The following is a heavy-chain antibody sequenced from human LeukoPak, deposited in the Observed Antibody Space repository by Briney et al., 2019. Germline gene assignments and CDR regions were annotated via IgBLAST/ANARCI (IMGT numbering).Heavy chain of an antibody. V-gene: IGHV3-11*06. CDR2: ISPDGSYT. CDR1: GFVFSDFY. D-gene: IGHD6-19*01. CDR3: AKNIRHYSSTSCPRFY. Sequence: PGGSLRLSCAGSGFVFSDFYINWIRHSPGKGLEWLAYISPDGSYTTYGDSVKGRFTISRDNSKNTLYLEMNSLRPEDTAVYYCAKNIRHYSSTSCPRFYCGQGTLVTVSS. J-gene: IGHJ4*02.